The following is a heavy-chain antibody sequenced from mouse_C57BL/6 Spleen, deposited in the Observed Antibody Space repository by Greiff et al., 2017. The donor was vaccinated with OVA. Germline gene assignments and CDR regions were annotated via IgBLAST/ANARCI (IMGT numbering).Heavy chain of an antibody. CDR1: GYTFTDYN. J-gene: IGHJ4*01. Sequence: EVKLQESGPELVKPGASVKIPCKASGYTFTDYNMDWVKQSHGKSLEWIGDINPNNGGTIYNQKFKGKATLTVDKSSSTAYMELRSLTSEDTAVYYCARKRDTALYAMDYWGQGTSVTVSS. CDR2: INPNNGGT. D-gene: IGHD3-1*01. V-gene: IGHV1-18*01. CDR3: ARKRDTALYAMDY.